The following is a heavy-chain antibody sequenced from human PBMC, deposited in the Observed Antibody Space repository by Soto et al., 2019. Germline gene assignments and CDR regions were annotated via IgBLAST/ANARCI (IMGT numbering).Heavy chain of an antibody. J-gene: IGHJ4*02. CDR2: LSGSTTYI. CDR1: GFTFSDYY. D-gene: IGHD3-9*01. V-gene: IGHV3-11*06. Sequence: GGSLRLSXAASGFTFSDYYMAWIRQAPGKGLEWISYLSGSTTYINYADSVKGRFTISRDNAEKSLHLQMNSLRVEDTAVYFCARVDFPPHFSVPYWGQGTLVTVSS. CDR3: ARVDFPPHFSVPY.